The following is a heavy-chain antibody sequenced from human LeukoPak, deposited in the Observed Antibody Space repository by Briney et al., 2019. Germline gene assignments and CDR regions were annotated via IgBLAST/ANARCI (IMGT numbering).Heavy chain of an antibody. V-gene: IGHV4-59*01. Sequence: PSETLSLTCTVSGGSISSYYWSCIRQPPGKGLEWIGYIYYSGSTNYNPSLKSRVTISVDTSKNQFSLKLSSVTAADTAVYYCARRRIDSSLPDAFDIWGQGTMVTVSS. CDR3: ARRRIDSSLPDAFDI. D-gene: IGHD3-22*01. CDR1: GGSISSYY. J-gene: IGHJ3*02. CDR2: IYYSGST.